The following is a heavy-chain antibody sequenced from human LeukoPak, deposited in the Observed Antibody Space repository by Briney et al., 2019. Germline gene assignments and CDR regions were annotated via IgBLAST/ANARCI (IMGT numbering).Heavy chain of an antibody. CDR1: GRTVSSY. V-gene: IGHV3-66*01. CDR3: AQESNSDWFIDY. CDR2: IYSGGSI. Sequence: PGGSLRRSCAASGRTVSSYMSWVRQAPGKGLEWVSVIYSGGSIYYADSVKGRFTISRDKSKNTLYLQMNSLRDEDTAVYYCAQESNSDWFIDYGGQGTLVTVSS. J-gene: IGHJ4*02. D-gene: IGHD3-9*01.